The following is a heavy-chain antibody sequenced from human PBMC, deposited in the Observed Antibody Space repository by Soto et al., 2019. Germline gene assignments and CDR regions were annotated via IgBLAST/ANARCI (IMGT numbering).Heavy chain of an antibody. V-gene: IGHV1-8*01. CDR1: GYTFTSYD. Sequence: QVQLVQSGAEVKKPGASVKVSCKASGYTFTSYDIIWVRQATGQGLEWMGWMNPSTGNTDSAEKFQGRLAMTRNTSTSTVNIVLSSLRFADNAVDSCGRDRIRVARWCDPWGQATLVTVTT. CDR3: GRDRIRVARWCDP. D-gene: IGHD6-19*01. J-gene: IGHJ5*02. CDR2: MNPSTGNT.